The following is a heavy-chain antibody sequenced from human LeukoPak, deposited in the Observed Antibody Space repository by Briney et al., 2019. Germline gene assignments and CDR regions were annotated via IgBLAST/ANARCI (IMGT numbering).Heavy chain of an antibody. CDR1: GYSFTGYY. J-gene: IGHJ4*02. D-gene: IGHD3-3*01. Sequence: ASVKVSCKASGYSFTGYYIHWVRQAPAQGLEWMGWINPNSGGTNYAQKFQGRVTMTRDTSISTAYMELNSLRSDDTAVYYCARDRGLRFLEWSNDYWGQGTLVTVSS. V-gene: IGHV1-2*02. CDR2: INPNSGGT. CDR3: ARDRGLRFLEWSNDY.